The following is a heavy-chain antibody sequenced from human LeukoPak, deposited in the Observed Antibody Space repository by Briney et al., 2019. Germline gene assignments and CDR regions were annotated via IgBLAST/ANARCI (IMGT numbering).Heavy chain of an antibody. CDR1: NYSISSGYY. Sequence: PSETLSLTCTVSNYSISSGYYWGWIRQPPGKGLEWIGDVYHSGTTNYNPSLKSRVAISVDTSKNQFSLRLSSVTAADTAVYYCARVVYCGGDCYSDIDYWGQGTLVTVSS. CDR2: VYHSGTT. J-gene: IGHJ4*02. D-gene: IGHD2-21*02. CDR3: ARVVYCGGDCYSDIDY. V-gene: IGHV4-38-2*02.